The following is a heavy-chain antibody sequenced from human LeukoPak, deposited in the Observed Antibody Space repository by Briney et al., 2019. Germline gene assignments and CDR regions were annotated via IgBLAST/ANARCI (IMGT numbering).Heavy chain of an antibody. D-gene: IGHD6-19*01. J-gene: IGHJ2*01. Sequence: SETLSLTCTVSGGSISSHYYWIWIRQPPGKGLEWIGEINHSGSTNYNPSLKSRVTISVDTSKNQFSLRLSSVTAADTAVYYCARVLEGSSGQHWYFDLWGRGTLVTVSS. CDR3: ARVLEGSSGQHWYFDL. CDR1: GGSISSHYY. V-gene: IGHV4-34*01. CDR2: INHSGST.